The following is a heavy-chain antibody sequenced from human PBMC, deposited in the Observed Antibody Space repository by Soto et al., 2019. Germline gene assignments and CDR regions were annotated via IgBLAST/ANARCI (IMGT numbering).Heavy chain of an antibody. J-gene: IGHJ6*02. Sequence: PGGSLRLSCAASGFTFSSYVMHWVRQAPGKGLEWVAVISYDGSYKYYADSVKGRFAISRDNAKYTLYLQMNSLRVEDTAVYYCAKDPEGYCSSTSCYTYNGLDVWGQGTTVTVSS. CDR2: ISYDGSYK. CDR3: AKDPEGYCSSTSCYTYNGLDV. V-gene: IGHV3-30*18. D-gene: IGHD2-2*01. CDR1: GFTFSSYV.